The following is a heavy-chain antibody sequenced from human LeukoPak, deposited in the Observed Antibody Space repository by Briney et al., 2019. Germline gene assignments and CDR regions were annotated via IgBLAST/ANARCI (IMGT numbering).Heavy chain of an antibody. CDR3: ARVIDCSSSSCSTYYYYYMDV. CDR2: INPNGGDT. D-gene: IGHD2-2*01. V-gene: IGHV1-2*02. CDR1: GYTFTGYY. J-gene: IGHJ6*03. Sequence: ASVKVSCKASGYTFTGYYLHWVRQAPGQGLEWMGWINPNGGDTNYAQKFQGRVSMTRDTSISTAYMELSRLRSDDTAMYYCARVIDCSSSSCSTYYYYYMDVWGKGTTVTVSS.